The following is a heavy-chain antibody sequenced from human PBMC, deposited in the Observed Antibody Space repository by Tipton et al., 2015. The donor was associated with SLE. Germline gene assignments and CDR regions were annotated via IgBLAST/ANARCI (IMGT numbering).Heavy chain of an antibody. CDR1: GGSISSRSYY. V-gene: IGHV4-39*07. CDR2: IYYSGST. D-gene: IGHD6-19*01. Sequence: TLSLTCTVSGGSISSRSYYWGWIRQPLGKGLEWIGSIYYSGSTYYNPSLKRRVTISVDTSKNQFSLKLSSVTAADTAVYYCARHGSGWYGFDYWGQGTLVTVSS. CDR3: ARHGSGWYGFDY. J-gene: IGHJ4*02.